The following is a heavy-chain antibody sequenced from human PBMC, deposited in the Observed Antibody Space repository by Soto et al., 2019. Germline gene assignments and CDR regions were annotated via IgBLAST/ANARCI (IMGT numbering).Heavy chain of an antibody. V-gene: IGHV4-30-4*02. CDR1: GDFISRGNQS. J-gene: IGHJ6*02. CDR3: ARVPSPFDFYYAMDV. Sequence: SETLPLTCTVSGDFISRGNQSWSCLGQAPGRGLEWIGYIFSSGTTYYNPSLKSRLTMSLDTSQNQFSLKLNSVTAADTAVYFCARVPSPFDFYYAMDVWGQGTTVS. D-gene: IGHD3-16*01. CDR2: IFSSGTT.